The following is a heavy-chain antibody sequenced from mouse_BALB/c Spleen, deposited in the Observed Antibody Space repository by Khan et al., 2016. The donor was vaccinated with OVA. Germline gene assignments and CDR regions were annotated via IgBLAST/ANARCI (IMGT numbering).Heavy chain of an antibody. CDR2: IWIGGSA. CDR1: GFSLSRYS. D-gene: IGHD3-3*01. Sequence: QVQLKESGPGLVAPSQSLSITCTVSGFSLSRYSVHWVRQPPGKGLEWLGIIWIGGSADYNSPLKSRLSISKDNSKSQAFLKMNSLQTDDTAMYYCARKRDGGSYSYFDVWGARTTVTVSS. V-gene: IGHV2-6-4*01. J-gene: IGHJ1*01. CDR3: ARKRDGGSYSYFDV.